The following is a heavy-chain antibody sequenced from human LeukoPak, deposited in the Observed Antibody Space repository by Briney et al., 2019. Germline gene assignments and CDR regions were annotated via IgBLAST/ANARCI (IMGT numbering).Heavy chain of an antibody. D-gene: IGHD3-16*01. Sequence: SETLSLTCAVYGGSFSGYYWSWIRQPPGKGLEWIGEVNHSGSTNYNPSLKSRVTISVDTSKNQFSLKLSSVTAADTAVYYCARLAPWGYYFDYWGQGTPVTVSS. CDR2: VNHSGST. J-gene: IGHJ4*02. CDR1: GGSFSGYY. V-gene: IGHV4-34*01. CDR3: ARLAPWGYYFDY.